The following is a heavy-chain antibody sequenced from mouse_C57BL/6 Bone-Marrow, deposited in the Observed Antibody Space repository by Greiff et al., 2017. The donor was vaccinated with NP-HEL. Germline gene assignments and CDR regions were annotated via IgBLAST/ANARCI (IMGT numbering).Heavy chain of an antibody. CDR1: GYTFTEYT. Sequence: VQLLQSGAELVKPGASVKLSCKASGYTFTEYTIHWVKQRSGQGLEWIGWVYPGSGSITYDEKFKVKAPLTADKSSSTVYMELSRLTSDDSAVYFCARHGDYYGSSSPFADWGQGTLVTVSA. V-gene: IGHV1-62-2*01. J-gene: IGHJ3*01. D-gene: IGHD1-1*01. CDR3: ARHGDYYGSSSPFAD. CDR2: VYPGSGSI.